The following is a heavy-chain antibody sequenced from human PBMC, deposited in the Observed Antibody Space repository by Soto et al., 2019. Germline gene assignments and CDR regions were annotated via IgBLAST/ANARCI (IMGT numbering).Heavy chain of an antibody. CDR2: IYYSGST. CDR1: GGSISSGDYY. V-gene: IGHV4-30-4*01. Sequence: SETLSLTCTVSGGSISSGDYYWSWIRQPPGKGLEWIGYIYYSGSTYYNPSLKSRVTISVDTSKNQFSLKLSSVTAADTAVYYCAREAQGCGGDCYSAPNDYWGQGTLVTVSS. J-gene: IGHJ4*02. CDR3: AREAQGCGGDCYSAPNDY. D-gene: IGHD2-21*02.